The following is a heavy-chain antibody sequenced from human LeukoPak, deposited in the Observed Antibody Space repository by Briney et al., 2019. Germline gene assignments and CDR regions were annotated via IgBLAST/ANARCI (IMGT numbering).Heavy chain of an antibody. D-gene: IGHD3-16*01. J-gene: IGHJ4*02. CDR3: ARDCWGTYGVIDY. Sequence: GGSLRLSCAASGFSFSSSAMHWVRQAPGKGLEWVAVISFDGTNKYYADSVKGRFTISRDNSKNTLYVQMNSLRGDDTGVYYCARDCWGTYGVIDYWGQGTLVTVSS. CDR2: ISFDGTNK. V-gene: IGHV3-30-3*01. CDR1: GFSFSSSA.